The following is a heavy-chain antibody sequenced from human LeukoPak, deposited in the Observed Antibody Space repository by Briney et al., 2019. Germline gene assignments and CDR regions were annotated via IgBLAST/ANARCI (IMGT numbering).Heavy chain of an antibody. CDR1: EFTFSAYW. CDR3: ARDLGY. CDR2: IWYDGSNK. Sequence: GGSLRLSWAASEFTFSAYWMSWVRQAPGKGLEWVAVIWYDGSNKYYADSVKGRFTISRDNSKNTLYLQMNSLRAEDTAVYYCARDLGYWGQGTLVTVSS. V-gene: IGHV3-33*08. J-gene: IGHJ4*02.